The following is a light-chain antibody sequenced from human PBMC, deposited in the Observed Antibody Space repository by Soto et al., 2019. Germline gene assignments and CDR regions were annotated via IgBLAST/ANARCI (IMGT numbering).Light chain of an antibody. Sequence: EVVLSLSRGTLSFSPGERATLSCRASQIVSSSYLSWYQQKPGQAPRLLIYGASTRATGIPDRFSGSGSDTDFSLSITRLEPEDAAVYLCQQYGYSWTFGQGTKVDIK. CDR2: GAS. CDR1: QIVSSSY. V-gene: IGKV3-20*01. J-gene: IGKJ1*01. CDR3: QQYGYSWT.